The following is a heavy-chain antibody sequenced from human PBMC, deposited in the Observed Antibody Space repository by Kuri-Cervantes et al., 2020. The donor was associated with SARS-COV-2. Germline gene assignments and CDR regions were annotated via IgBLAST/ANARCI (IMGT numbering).Heavy chain of an antibody. CDR3: AREGHDYSNLRTPYYYYYMDV. CDR1: GFTFSSYS. CDR2: ISSSSSYI. J-gene: IGHJ6*03. V-gene: IGHV3-21*01. D-gene: IGHD4-11*01. Sequence: GGSLRLSCAASGFTFSSYSMNWVRQAPGKGLEWVSSISSSSSYIYYADSVKGRFTISRDNAKNSLYLQMNSLRAEDTAVYYCAREGHDYSNLRTPYYYYYMDVWGKGTTVTDSS.